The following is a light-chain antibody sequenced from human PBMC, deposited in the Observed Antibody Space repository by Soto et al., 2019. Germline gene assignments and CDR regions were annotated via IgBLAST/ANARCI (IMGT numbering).Light chain of an antibody. Sequence: EIVMTQSPATLSVDPGERATLSCLASQSISSNLAWYQQKPGQAPRLLTYGASTRATGIPARFSGSGSGTEFTLTISSLQPEDFAVYYCQQYYNWPRTFGQGTKV. J-gene: IGKJ1*01. CDR1: QSISSN. V-gene: IGKV3-15*01. CDR2: GAS. CDR3: QQYYNWPRT.